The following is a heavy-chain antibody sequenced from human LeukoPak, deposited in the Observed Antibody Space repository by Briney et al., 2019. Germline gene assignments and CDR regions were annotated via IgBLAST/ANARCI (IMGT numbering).Heavy chain of an antibody. CDR2: ISGSGSST. CDR1: GFTFSSHA. J-gene: IGHJ4*02. Sequence: GGSLRLSCAASGFTFSSHAMSCVRQAPGKGLEWVSGISGSGSSTFYADSVKGRFTISRDSSKNTLYLQMNSLRVEDTAMYYCVRPPPGYSSSWFYFHSWGQGTLVTVSS. V-gene: IGHV3-23*01. CDR3: VRPPPGYSSSWFYFHS. D-gene: IGHD6-13*01.